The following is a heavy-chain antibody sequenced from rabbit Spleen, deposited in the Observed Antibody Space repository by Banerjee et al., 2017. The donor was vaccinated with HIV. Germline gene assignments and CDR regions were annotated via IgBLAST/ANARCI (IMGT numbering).Heavy chain of an antibody. CDR2: IYAGSSGST. D-gene: IGHD8-1*01. CDR1: GFSFSSSYY. J-gene: IGHJ6*01. CDR3: ARGFAGSSIYIQYGMDL. V-gene: IGHV1S40*01. Sequence: QSLEESGGDLVKPGASLTLTCTASGFSFSSSYYMCWVRQAPGKGLEWIACIYAGSSGSTNYASWAKGRFTISKTSSTTVTLQMTSLTAADTATYFCARGFAGSSIYIQYGMDLWGPGTLVTVS.